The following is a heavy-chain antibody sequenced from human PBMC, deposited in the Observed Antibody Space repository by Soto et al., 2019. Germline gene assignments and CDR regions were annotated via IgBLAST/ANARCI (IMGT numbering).Heavy chain of an antibody. CDR3: ARGKVVRGVIIIPSYYYYGMDV. CDR2: INHSGST. J-gene: IGHJ6*02. D-gene: IGHD3-10*01. CDR1: GGSFSGYY. Sequence: QVQLQQWGAGLLKPSETLSLTCAVYGGSFSGYYWSWIRQPPGKGLEWIGEINHSGSTNYNPSLKDRLTISVDTSKNQFSLKLSSVTAADTAVYYCARGKVVRGVIIIPSYYYYGMDVWGQGTTVTVSS. V-gene: IGHV4-34*01.